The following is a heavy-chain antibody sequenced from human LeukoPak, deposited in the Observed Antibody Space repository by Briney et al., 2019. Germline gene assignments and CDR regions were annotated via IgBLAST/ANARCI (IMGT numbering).Heavy chain of an antibody. CDR2: IYYSGST. J-gene: IGHJ5*02. CDR1: GGSISSSSYY. V-gene: IGHV4-39*01. D-gene: IGHD3-10*01. CDR3: ARAHHYYYGSGSYYNENWFDP. Sequence: SETLSLTCTVSGGSISSSSYYWGWIRQPPGKGLEWIGSIYYSGSTYYNPSLKSRVTISVDTSKNQFSLKLSSVTAADTAVYYCARAHHYYYGSGSYYNENWFDPWGQGTLVTVSS.